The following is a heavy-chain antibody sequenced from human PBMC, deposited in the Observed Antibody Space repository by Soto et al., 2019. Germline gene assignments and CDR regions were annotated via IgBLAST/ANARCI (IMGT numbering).Heavy chain of an antibody. J-gene: IGHJ4*02. CDR3: ARFGAVAAASDY. Sequence: QVQLVQSGAEMKTPGASVKVSCKASGYTFTRYGINWVRQAPGQGLEWMGWISAYNGNANYGQKFQGRLTMTPATSTRPAYLEVRRPRSDDTAVYYGARFGAVAAASDYWGQATLVPVS. V-gene: IGHV1-18*01. CDR2: ISAYNGNA. D-gene: IGHD6-19*01. CDR1: GYTFTRYG.